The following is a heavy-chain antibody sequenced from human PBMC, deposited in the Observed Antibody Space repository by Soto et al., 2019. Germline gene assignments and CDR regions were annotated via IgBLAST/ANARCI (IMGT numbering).Heavy chain of an antibody. V-gene: IGHV1-69*13. D-gene: IGHD3-22*01. Sequence: SVKVSCKASGDTFSSYSITWVRQAPGQGLEWMGGIIPVFGSANYAQKFQGRVTITADESTSTAYMELSSLRSQDTAVYYCARDKDYYDSSGRPYYYYGMDVWGQGTTVTVSS. CDR2: IIPVFGSA. CDR3: ARDKDYYDSSGRPYYYYGMDV. J-gene: IGHJ6*02. CDR1: GDTFSSYS.